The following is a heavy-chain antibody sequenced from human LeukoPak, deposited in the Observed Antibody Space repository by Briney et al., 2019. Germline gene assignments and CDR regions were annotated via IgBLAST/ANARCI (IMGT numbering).Heavy chain of an antibody. CDR2: INHSGST. CDR1: GGSFSGYY. Sequence: KPSETLSLTCAVYGGSFSGYYWSWIRQPPGKGLEWIGEINHSGSTNYNPSLKSRVTISVDTSKNQFSLKLSSVTAADTAVYYCARVYGRGYYPDVFDIWGQGAMVTVSS. J-gene: IGHJ3*02. D-gene: IGHD3-22*01. CDR3: ARVYGRGYYPDVFDI. V-gene: IGHV4-34*01.